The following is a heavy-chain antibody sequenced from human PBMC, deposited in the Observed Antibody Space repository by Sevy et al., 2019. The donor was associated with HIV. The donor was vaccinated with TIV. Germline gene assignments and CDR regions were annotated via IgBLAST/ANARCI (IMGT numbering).Heavy chain of an antibody. Sequence: GGSLRLSCAASRFTFSNYWMRWVRQAPGKGLEWVANIKQDGSEKYYVDSVKGRFTISRDNAKNSLYLQMNSLRAEDTAVYYCARERGRSFIVGATTGAFDIWGQGTMVTVSS. D-gene: IGHD1-26*01. J-gene: IGHJ3*02. CDR3: ARERGRSFIVGATTGAFDI. V-gene: IGHV3-7*01. CDR1: RFTFSNYW. CDR2: IKQDGSEK.